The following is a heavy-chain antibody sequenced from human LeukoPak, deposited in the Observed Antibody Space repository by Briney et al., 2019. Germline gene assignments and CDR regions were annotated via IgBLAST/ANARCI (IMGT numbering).Heavy chain of an antibody. V-gene: IGHV3-23*01. CDR2: LRGNGDT. D-gene: IGHD1-1*01. J-gene: IGHJ4*02. CDR1: GFTFSSYA. Sequence: GGSLRLSCAASGFTFSSYAMSWVREAPARGLEWVSSLRGNGDTFYADSVKGRFTLSRDDSRNTVYLQLNNLRVEDTAVYYCAKASCVSNADAVLWGQGTVVTVSS. CDR3: AKASCVSNADAVL.